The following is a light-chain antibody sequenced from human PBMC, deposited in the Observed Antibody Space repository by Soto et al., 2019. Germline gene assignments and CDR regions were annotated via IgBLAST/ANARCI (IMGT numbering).Light chain of an antibody. Sequence: ESVLTQSPGTLSLSPGERATLSCRASQSLTRNYLAWFRQKPGQAPKLLISGASTRATGIPDRFSGSGSGTDFTLTISRLEPEDFAVYFCQQYSNLPPTFGGGTKVDIK. CDR3: QQYSNLPPT. CDR2: GAS. CDR1: QSLTRNY. J-gene: IGKJ4*01. V-gene: IGKV3-20*01.